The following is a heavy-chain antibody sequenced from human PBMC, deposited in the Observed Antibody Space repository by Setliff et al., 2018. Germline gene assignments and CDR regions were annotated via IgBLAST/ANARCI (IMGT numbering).Heavy chain of an antibody. CDR2: VSFFGSA. V-gene: IGHV4-39*07. D-gene: IGHD2-15*01. J-gene: IGHJ3*02. Sequence: PSETLSLTCNVSGVSFSSTTFYWAWIRQSPGKGLEWIGSVSFFGSAYYNPSLQSRGAISLDTSRNQFSLELSSVTAADTAVYYCATCSGGNCYGAFDIWGQGTMVTVSS. CDR3: ATCSGGNCYGAFDI. CDR1: GVSFSSTTFY.